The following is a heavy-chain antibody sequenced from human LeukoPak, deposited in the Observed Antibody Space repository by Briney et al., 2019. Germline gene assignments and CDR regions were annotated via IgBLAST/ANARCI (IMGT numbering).Heavy chain of an antibody. CDR1: GFTVSSYE. J-gene: IGHJ6*04. Sequence: GGSLRLSCAASGFTVSSYEMNWVRQAPGKGLEWVSYISSSGSTIYYADSVKGRFTISRDNAKNSLYLQMNSLRAEDTAVYYCAREDYYGSGSLPASYGMDVWGKGTTVTVSS. D-gene: IGHD3-10*01. V-gene: IGHV3-48*03. CDR3: AREDYYGSGSLPASYGMDV. CDR2: ISSSGSTI.